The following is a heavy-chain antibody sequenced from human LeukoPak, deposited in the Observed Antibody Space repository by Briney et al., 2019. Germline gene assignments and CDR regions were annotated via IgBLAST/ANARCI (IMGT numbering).Heavy chain of an antibody. CDR2: IKQDGSEK. J-gene: IGHJ4*02. CDR3: ARAARGHCSSTSCYASFDY. CDR1: GFTFSSYW. D-gene: IGHD2-2*01. V-gene: IGHV3-7*01. Sequence: GGSLRLSCAASGFTFSSYWMSWVRQAPGKGLEWVANIKQDGSEKDYVDAVKGRFTISRDNAKNSLYLQMNSLRAEDTAVYYCARAARGHCSSTSCYASFDYWCQGPLVTVSS.